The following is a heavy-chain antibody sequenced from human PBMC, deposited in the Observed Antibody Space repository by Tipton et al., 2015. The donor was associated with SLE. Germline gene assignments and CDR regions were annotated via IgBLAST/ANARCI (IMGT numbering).Heavy chain of an antibody. V-gene: IGHV1-18*01. CDR2: ISAYNGNT. CDR1: GYTFTSYG. D-gene: IGHD3-22*01. CDR3: ARNSRNYDSSGYGDT. Sequence: QVQLVQSGAEVKKPGASVKVSCKASGYTFTSYGISWVRQAPGQGLQWMGWISAYNGNTNYAQKLQGRVTMTTDTSTSTAYMELSSLRSEDTAVYYCARNSRNYDSSGYGDTWGQGTLVTVSS. J-gene: IGHJ5*02.